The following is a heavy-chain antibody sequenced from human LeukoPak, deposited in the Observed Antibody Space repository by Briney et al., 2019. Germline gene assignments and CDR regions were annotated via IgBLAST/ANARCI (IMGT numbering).Heavy chain of an antibody. CDR3: ARANELVLDY. D-gene: IGHD6-13*01. CDR1: GFTFSTYG. J-gene: IGHJ4*02. CDR2: IAYDGKTT. V-gene: IGHV3-30*03. Sequence: GGSLRLSCAASGFTFSTYGTHWVRQAPGKGLEWVAVIAYDGKTTYYADSVKGRFTISRDNSKNTLYLQMNSLRAEDTALYYCARANELVLDYWGQGTLVTVSS.